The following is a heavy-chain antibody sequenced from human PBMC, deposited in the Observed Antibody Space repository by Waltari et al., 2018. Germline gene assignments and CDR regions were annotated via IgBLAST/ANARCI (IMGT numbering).Heavy chain of an antibody. CDR3: ARWGGFSGSYSHFDY. CDR2: IYPGDFDT. V-gene: IGHV5-51*01. J-gene: IGHJ4*02. CDR1: GYSFTSYW. D-gene: IGHD1-26*01. Sequence: EVQLVQSGAEVKKPGESLKISCKGSGYSFTSYWIGWVRQMPGKGLEWMGVIYPGDFDTRYSPSFQGQVTISADKSISTAYLQWSSLKASDTAMYYCARWGGFSGSYSHFDYWGQGTLVTVSS.